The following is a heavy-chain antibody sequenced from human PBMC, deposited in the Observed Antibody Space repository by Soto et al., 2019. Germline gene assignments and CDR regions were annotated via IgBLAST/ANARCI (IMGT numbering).Heavy chain of an antibody. CDR3: ARDTVSSSPREGGMDV. Sequence: QVQLVESGGGVVQPGRSLRLSCAASGFTFSSYAMHWVRQAPGKGLEWVAVISYDGSNKYYADSVKGRFTISRDNSKNTLYLQMNSLRAEDTAVYYCARDTVSSSPREGGMDVWGQGTTVTVSS. D-gene: IGHD6-6*01. CDR1: GFTFSSYA. V-gene: IGHV3-30-3*01. CDR2: ISYDGSNK. J-gene: IGHJ6*02.